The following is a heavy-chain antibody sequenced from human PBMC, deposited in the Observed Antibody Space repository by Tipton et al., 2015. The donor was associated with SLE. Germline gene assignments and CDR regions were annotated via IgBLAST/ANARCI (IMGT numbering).Heavy chain of an antibody. CDR2: IYYSGST. V-gene: IGHV4-39*07. CDR3: TRARWNYDFWSGYSHYFDY. J-gene: IGHJ4*02. Sequence: TLSLTCTVSGGSIASTTDYWGWIRQPPGKGLEWIGSIYYSGSTYYNPSLKSRVTISVDTSKNQFSLKLSSVTAADTAVYYCTRARWNYDFWSGYSHYFDYWGQGTLVTVAS. CDR1: GGSIASTTDY. D-gene: IGHD3-3*01.